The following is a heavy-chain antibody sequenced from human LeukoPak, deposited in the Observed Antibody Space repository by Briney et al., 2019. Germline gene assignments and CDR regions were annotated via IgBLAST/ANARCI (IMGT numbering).Heavy chain of an antibody. CDR2: IDYSGST. J-gene: IGHJ6*03. D-gene: IGHD6-13*01. V-gene: IGHV4-59*01. CDR1: GGSISNYY. Sequence: SETLSLTCTVSGGSISNYYWSWIRQPPGKGLEWIGYIDYSGSTNYNPSLKSRVTISVDTSKNQFSLKLSSVTAADTAVYYCARGGIAAVPPSGYYYYMDVWGKGTTVTVSS. CDR3: ARGGIAAVPPSGYYYYMDV.